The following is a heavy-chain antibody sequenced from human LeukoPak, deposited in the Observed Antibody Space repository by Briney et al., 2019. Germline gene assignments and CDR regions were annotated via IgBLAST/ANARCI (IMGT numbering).Heavy chain of an antibody. Sequence: GGSLRLSCAASGFTFSSYAMSWVRQAPGKGLEWVSAISGSGGSTYYADSVKGRFTISRDNSKNTLYLQMNSLRAEDTAVYYCANGYSSGWVQTGFDYWGQGTLVTVSS. D-gene: IGHD6-19*01. CDR1: GFTFSSYA. V-gene: IGHV3-23*01. CDR2: ISGSGGST. CDR3: ANGYSSGWVQTGFDY. J-gene: IGHJ4*02.